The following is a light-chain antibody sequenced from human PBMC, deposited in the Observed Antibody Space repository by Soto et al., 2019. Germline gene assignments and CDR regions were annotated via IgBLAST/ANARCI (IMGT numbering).Light chain of an antibody. CDR3: SSYTSSSNLDV. CDR2: EVS. Sequence: QALQSHPASVSRYPGRSITISCTGTSSDVGGYNYVSWYQQHPGKAPKLMIYEVSNRPSGVSNRFSGSKSGNTASLTISGLQAEDEADYYCSSYTSSSNLDVFGTGTKVTVL. V-gene: IGLV2-14*01. J-gene: IGLJ1*01. CDR1: SSDVGGYNY.